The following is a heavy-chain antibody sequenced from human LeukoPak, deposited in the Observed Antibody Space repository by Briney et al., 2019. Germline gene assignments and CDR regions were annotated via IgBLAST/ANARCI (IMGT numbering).Heavy chain of an antibody. CDR2: IYTSGST. D-gene: IGHD4-17*01. V-gene: IGHV4-4*07. J-gene: IGHJ6*02. CDR1: GGSISSYY. CDR3: ARGLDPYGDYVSYGMDV. Sequence: PSETLSLTCTVSGGSISSYYWSWIRQPAGKGLEWIGRIYTSGSTNYNPSLKSRVTMSVDTSKNQFSLKLSSVTAADTAVYYCARGLDPYGDYVSYGMDVWGQGTTVTVSS.